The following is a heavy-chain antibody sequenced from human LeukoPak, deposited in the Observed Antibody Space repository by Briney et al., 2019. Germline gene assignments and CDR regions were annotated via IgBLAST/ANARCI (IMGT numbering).Heavy chain of an antibody. J-gene: IGHJ4*02. CDR1: DGSFTDYH. Sequence: PSETLSLTCAVYDGSFTDYHWTWIRQPPGKGLEWIGEINHSGSTRYSASLKSRVTISVDTPKNQFSLKLSSVTAADTAVYYCAREEQGYFDYWGQGTLVTVSS. CDR3: AREEQGYFDY. D-gene: IGHD1-26*01. CDR2: INHSGST. V-gene: IGHV4-34*01.